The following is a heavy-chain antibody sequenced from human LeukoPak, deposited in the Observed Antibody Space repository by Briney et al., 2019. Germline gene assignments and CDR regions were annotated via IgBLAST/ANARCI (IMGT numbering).Heavy chain of an antibody. CDR1: GGSISSYY. CDR2: IYYSGST. D-gene: IGHD3-10*01. J-gene: IGHJ5*02. Sequence: SGILSLTCTVSGGSISSYYWSWIRQPPGKGLEWIGYIYYSGSTNYNPSLKSRVTISVDTSKNQFSLKLSSVTAADTAVYYCARDLGYYYGSGSFDPWGQGTLVTVSS. V-gene: IGHV4-59*01. CDR3: ARDLGYYYGSGSFDP.